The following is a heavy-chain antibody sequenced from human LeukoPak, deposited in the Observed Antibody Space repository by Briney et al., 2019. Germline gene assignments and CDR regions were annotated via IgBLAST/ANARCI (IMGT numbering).Heavy chain of an antibody. Sequence: GGSLRLSCAASGLTISDSWIHWVRQVPGKGLMWVSRLASDENNRIYADSVKGRFTISRDNAKNTLFLQMNSLRVEDTGFYCCARDAGWGRLDSWGQGALVTVSS. CDR1: GLTISDSW. J-gene: IGHJ4*02. CDR2: LASDENNR. D-gene: IGHD3-16*01. CDR3: ARDAGWGRLDS. V-gene: IGHV3-74*01.